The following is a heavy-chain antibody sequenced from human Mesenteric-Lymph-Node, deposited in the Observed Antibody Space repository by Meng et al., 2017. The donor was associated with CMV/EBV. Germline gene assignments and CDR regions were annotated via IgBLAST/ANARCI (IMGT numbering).Heavy chain of an antibody. D-gene: IGHD3-16*01. Sequence: GESLKIACAASGFTFSSFGMQWVRQAPGKGLEWVAFIRYDGSNKYYADSVKGRFTISRDNSKNTLYLQMNSLRPEDTAVYYCAKGYLGGVYYGMDVWGQGTTVTVSS. J-gene: IGHJ6*02. CDR1: GFTFSSFG. CDR2: IRYDGSNK. CDR3: AKGYLGGVYYGMDV. V-gene: IGHV3-30*02.